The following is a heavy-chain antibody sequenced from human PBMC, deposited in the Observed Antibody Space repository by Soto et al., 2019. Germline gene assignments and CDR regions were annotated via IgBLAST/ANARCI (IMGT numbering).Heavy chain of an antibody. Sequence: SVKVSCKASGGTFSSYAISWVRQAPGQGLEWMGGIIPIFGTANYAQKFQGRVTITADESTSTAYMELSSLRSEDTAVYYCARAPDILTGYLDLYYFDYWGQGTLVTVSS. CDR3: ARAPDILTGYLDLYYFDY. CDR2: IIPIFGTA. J-gene: IGHJ4*02. CDR1: GGTFSSYA. V-gene: IGHV1-69*13. D-gene: IGHD3-9*01.